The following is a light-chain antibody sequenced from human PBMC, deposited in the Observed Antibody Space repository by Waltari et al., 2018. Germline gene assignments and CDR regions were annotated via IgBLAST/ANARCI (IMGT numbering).Light chain of an antibody. V-gene: IGKV1-39*01. CDR2: AAS. CDR3: QQSYSTPPKYS. CDR1: QSISSY. J-gene: IGKJ2*03. Sequence: DIQMTQSPSSLSASVGDRVTITCRASQSISSYLNWYQQKPGKAPKLLIYAASSLQSRVPSRFSGSGSGTDFTLTISSLQPEDFVTYYCQQSYSTPPKYSFGQGTKLEIK.